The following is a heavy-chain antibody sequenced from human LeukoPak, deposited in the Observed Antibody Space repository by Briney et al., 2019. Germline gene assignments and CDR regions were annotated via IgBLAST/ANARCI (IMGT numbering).Heavy chain of an antibody. V-gene: IGHV3-48*01. D-gene: IGHD6-6*01. J-gene: IGHJ4*02. CDR3: ARVISGSSSSRLSYYFDY. CDR1: GFTFSNAW. CDR2: ISSSSSTI. Sequence: AGGSLRLSCAASGFTFSNAWMTWVRQAPGKGLEWVSYISSSSSTIYYADSVKGRFTISRDNAKNSLYLQMNSLRAEDTAVYYCARVISGSSSSRLSYYFDYWGQGTLVTVSS.